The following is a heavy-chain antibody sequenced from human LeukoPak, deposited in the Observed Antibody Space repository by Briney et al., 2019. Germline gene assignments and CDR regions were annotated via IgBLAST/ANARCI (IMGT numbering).Heavy chain of an antibody. CDR2: IMPLFNTA. CDR1: GGTFSSYS. Sequence: ASVTVSCTASGGTFSSYSITWVRQAPGQGLEWMGGIMPLFNTANYAQQFQGRVTITTDGSTSTAYMELSSLRFEDTAMYYCARVDRYHYYLDVWGKGTTVTVSS. CDR3: ARVDRYHYYLDV. J-gene: IGHJ6*03. V-gene: IGHV1-69*05.